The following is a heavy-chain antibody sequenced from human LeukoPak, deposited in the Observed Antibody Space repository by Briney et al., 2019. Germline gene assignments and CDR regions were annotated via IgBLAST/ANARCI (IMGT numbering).Heavy chain of an antibody. CDR1: GGSISSGSYY. CDR2: VYTSGST. CDR3: ARVARDRGDAFDI. Sequence: SQTLSLTCTVSGGSISSGSYYWSWLRQPAGTGLEWIGRVYTSGSTNYNPSLKSRVTISIDTSKNQFSLNLISVTAADTAVYYCARVARDRGDAFDIWGQGTMVTVSS. V-gene: IGHV4-61*02. J-gene: IGHJ3*02. D-gene: IGHD3-22*01.